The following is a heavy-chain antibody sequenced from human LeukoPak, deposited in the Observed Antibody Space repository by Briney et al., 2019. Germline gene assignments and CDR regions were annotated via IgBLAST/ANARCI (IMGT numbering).Heavy chain of an antibody. CDR3: AADPLYSNYRPGNY. V-gene: IGHV1-2*06. D-gene: IGHD4-11*01. Sequence: ASVKVSCKASGYTFTGYYMHWVRQAPGQGLEWMGRINPNSGGTNYAQKFQGRVTMTRDTSISTAYMELSSLRSEDTAVYYCAADPLYSNYRPGNYWGQGTLVTVSS. J-gene: IGHJ4*02. CDR2: INPNSGGT. CDR1: GYTFTGYY.